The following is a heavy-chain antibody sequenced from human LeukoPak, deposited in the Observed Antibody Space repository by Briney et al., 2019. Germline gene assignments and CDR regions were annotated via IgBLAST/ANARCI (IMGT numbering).Heavy chain of an antibody. CDR1: GYTFTSYG. D-gene: IGHD2-2*01. J-gene: IGHJ3*02. Sequence: ASVKVSCKASGYTFTSYGISWVRQAPGQGLEWMGWISAYNGNTNYAQKLQGRVTITTDESTSTAYMELSSLRSEDTAVYYCARGYCSSTSCLGRAFDIWGQGTMVTVSS. CDR3: ARGYCSSTSCLGRAFDI. V-gene: IGHV1-18*01. CDR2: ISAYNGNT.